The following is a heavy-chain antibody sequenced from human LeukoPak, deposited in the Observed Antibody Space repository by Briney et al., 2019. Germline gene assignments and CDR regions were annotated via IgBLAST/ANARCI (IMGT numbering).Heavy chain of an antibody. V-gene: IGHV3-23*01. J-gene: IGHJ4*02. Sequence: GGSLRLSCAASGFTFSSYAMSWVRQAPGKGLEWVSAISGSGGSTYYADSVKGRFTISRDNSKNTLYLQMNSLRAEDTAVYYCAKNFITIFGVVIPYFDYWGQGTLVTVSS. CDR2: ISGSGGST. CDR3: AKNFITIFGVVIPYFDY. CDR1: GFTFSSYA. D-gene: IGHD3-3*01.